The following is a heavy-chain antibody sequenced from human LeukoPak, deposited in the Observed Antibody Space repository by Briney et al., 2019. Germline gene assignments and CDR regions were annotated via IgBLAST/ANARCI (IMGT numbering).Heavy chain of an antibody. V-gene: IGHV1-46*01. CDR1: GYNFISYY. CDR2: INPSGGST. D-gene: IGHD2-8*01. J-gene: IGHJ6*02. CDR3: AREDVVLVDAVRYYYYGLDV. Sequence: ASVKVSCKAFGYNFISYYIHWLRQAPGQGLEWMGIINPSGGSTSYAQKFQDRVTMTRDTSTSTVYMELSSLKSEDTAVYYCAREDVVLVDAVRYYYYGLDVWGQGTTVTVSS.